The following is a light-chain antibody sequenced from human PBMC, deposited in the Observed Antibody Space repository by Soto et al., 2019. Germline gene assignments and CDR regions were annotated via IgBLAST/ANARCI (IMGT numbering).Light chain of an antibody. Sequence: QSVLTQPPSVSGAPGQRVAISCAGTSSNIGAGYDVHWYQHLPGTAPKLLIFGNINRPSGVPDRFSGSKSGTSASLAITGLQAADEGYSYCQTYDTGVSGSIFGGGTKLTVL. J-gene: IGLJ2*01. CDR1: SSNIGAGYD. V-gene: IGLV1-40*01. CDR2: GNI. CDR3: QTYDTGVSGSI.